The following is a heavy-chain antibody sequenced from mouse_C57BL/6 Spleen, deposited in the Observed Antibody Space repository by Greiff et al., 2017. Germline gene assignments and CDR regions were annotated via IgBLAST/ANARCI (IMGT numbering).Heavy chain of an antibody. D-gene: IGHD1-1*01. V-gene: IGHV3-8*01. Sequence: EVKVVESGPGLAKPSPTLSLPCSVTGYSITSDYWNWIRKFPGNKLEYMGYISYSGSTYYNPSLKSRISISRDTSKNQYYLQLHSVTTEDTATYYCASLITKVVAAVPHWYFDVWGTGTTVTVSS. J-gene: IGHJ1*03. CDR1: GYSITSDY. CDR3: ASLITKVVAAVPHWYFDV. CDR2: ISYSGST.